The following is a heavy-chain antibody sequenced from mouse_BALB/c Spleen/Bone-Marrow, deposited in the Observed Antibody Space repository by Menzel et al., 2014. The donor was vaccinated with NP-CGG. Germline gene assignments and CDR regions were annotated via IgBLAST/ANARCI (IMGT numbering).Heavy chain of an antibody. Sequence: EVMLVESGPDLVKPSQSVSLTCTVTAYSITSGYGWHWIRQFPGNRLEWMAYIHYSGNTDYNPSLKSRISTTRDTSKNQFFLQLNSVTTEDTATYYCARETAIVADFDYWGQGPTLTVS. CDR1: AYSITSGYG. CDR2: IHYSGNT. CDR3: ARETAIVADFDY. V-gene: IGHV3-1*02. D-gene: IGHD1-1*01. J-gene: IGHJ2*01.